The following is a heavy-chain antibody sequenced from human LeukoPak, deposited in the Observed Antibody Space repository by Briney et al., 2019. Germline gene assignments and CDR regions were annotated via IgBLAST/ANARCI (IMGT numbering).Heavy chain of an antibody. J-gene: IGHJ4*02. CDR3: AKEGRPNSGGGFFDY. CDR1: GFSFSRYA. V-gene: IGHV3-23*01. D-gene: IGHD5-12*01. Sequence: GGSLRLSCAASGFSFSRYAMGWVRQAPGKGLEWVSTVNESGGRTYYADSVKGRFTTSRDNSRSTLYLQMNSLRAEDTAVYYCAKEGRPNSGGGFFDYWGQGTRVTVSS. CDR2: VNESGGRT.